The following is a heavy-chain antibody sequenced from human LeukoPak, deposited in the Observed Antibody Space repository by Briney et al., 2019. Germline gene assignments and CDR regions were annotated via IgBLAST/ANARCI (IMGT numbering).Heavy chain of an antibody. CDR2: ISGSADIT. CDR3: GKYLQPSGYPYALDT. V-gene: IGHV3-23*01. D-gene: IGHD5-12*01. J-gene: IGHJ3*02. Sequence: GGSLRLSCSASGFTFSSYAMGGVRQAPVRGLERVASISGSADITTYADSLKGRFTISRDNSKNTLYLQINSLRDEDTALYYCGKYLQPSGYPYALDTWGQGTMVTVSS. CDR1: GFTFSSYA.